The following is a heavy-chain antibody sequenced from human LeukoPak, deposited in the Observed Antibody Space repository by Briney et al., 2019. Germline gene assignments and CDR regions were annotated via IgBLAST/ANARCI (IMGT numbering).Heavy chain of an antibody. CDR1: GGTFSSYA. V-gene: IGHV1-69*13. D-gene: IGHD3-10*01. CDR3: ARPYYSDYYYYYGMDV. J-gene: IGHJ6*02. Sequence: ASVKVSCKASGGTFSSYAISWVRQAPGQGLEWMRGIIPIFGTANYAQKFQGRVTITADESTSTAYMELSSLRSEDTAVYYCARPYYSDYYYYYGMDVWGQGTTVTVSS. CDR2: IIPIFGTA.